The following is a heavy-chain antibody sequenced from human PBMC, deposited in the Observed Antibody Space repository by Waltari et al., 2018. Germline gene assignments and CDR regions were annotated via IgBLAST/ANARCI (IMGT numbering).Heavy chain of an antibody. V-gene: IGHV3-66*02. J-gene: IGHJ4*02. Sequence: EVQLVESGGGLVQPGGSLRLSCAASGFTVSTKYMSWVRQAPGKGREWVSVIYAGGTTYYPDSVRCRFTISRDTSKNTVYLQMNSLRPEDTAVYYCAGHRYFGSGSHYFDSWGQGTLVTVSS. CDR2: IYAGGTT. D-gene: IGHD3-10*01. CDR3: AGHRYFGSGSHYFDS. CDR1: GFTVSTKY.